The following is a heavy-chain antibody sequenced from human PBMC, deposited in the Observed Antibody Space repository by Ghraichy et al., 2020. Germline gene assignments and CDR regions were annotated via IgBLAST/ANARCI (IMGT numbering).Heavy chain of an antibody. CDR1: GFTFSNYG. CDR2: IWYDGSDK. V-gene: IGHV3-33*01. J-gene: IGHJ6*02. CDR3: ARGLASSWGYYYCGMDV. D-gene: IGHD6-13*01. Sequence: GGSLRLSCAASGFTFSNYGMHWVRQAPGKGLEWVAVIWYDGSDKYYSDSVKGRFTISRDNSRNSLYLQMNSLRADDTAVYYCARGLASSWGYYYCGMDVWGQGATVTVSS.